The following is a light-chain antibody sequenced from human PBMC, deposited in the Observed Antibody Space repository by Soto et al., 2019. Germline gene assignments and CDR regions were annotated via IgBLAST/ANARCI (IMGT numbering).Light chain of an antibody. V-gene: IGKV3-15*01. CDR3: QQYNNWPPIT. CDR2: GAS. J-gene: IGKJ5*01. CDR1: QSVSSN. Sequence: EILMTQSPATLSVSPLEIATLSFRASQSVSSNLAWYQQKPGQAPRLLIYGASTRATGIPARFSGSGSGTEFTLTISSLQSEDFAVYSCQQYNNWPPITFGQGTRLE.